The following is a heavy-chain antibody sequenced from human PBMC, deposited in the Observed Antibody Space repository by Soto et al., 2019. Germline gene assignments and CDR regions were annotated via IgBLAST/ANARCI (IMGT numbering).Heavy chain of an antibody. D-gene: IGHD5-18*01. J-gene: IGHJ6*02. Sequence: EVQLVETGGGLIQPGGSLRLSCAASGFTVSSNYMSWVRQAPGKGLEWVSVIYSGGSTYYADSVKGRFTISRDNSKNTLYLQMNSLRAEDTAVYYCARGHGYSYGYGEILDYYYGMDVWGQGTTVTVSS. CDR1: GFTVSSNY. CDR3: ARGHGYSYGYGEILDYYYGMDV. V-gene: IGHV3-53*02. CDR2: IYSGGST.